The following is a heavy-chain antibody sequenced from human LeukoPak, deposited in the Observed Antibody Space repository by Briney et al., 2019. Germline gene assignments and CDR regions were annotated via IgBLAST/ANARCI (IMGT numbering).Heavy chain of an antibody. J-gene: IGHJ4*02. V-gene: IGHV4-59*01. CDR3: ARVKGNLVGAIDY. D-gene: IGHD1-26*01. Sequence: SETLSLTCTVSGGSISSYYWSWIRQPPGKGLEWIGYIYYSGSTNYNPSLKSRVTISVDTSKNQFSLKVNSVTAADTAVYYCARVKGNLVGAIDYWGQGTLVTVSS. CDR2: IYYSGST. CDR1: GGSISSYY.